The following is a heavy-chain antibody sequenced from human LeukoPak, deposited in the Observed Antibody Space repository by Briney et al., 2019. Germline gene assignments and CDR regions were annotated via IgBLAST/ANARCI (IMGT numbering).Heavy chain of an antibody. J-gene: IGHJ4*02. V-gene: IGHV5-51*01. CDR3: ARHLHSAWFGF. CDR2: IYPGGSNG. D-gene: IGHD5-18*01. Sequence: GESLQISCKCSGFDFTAYGIAWVRQVPGKGLEWMGNIYPGGSNGRYSPSFQGQVTMSADKSLTTVYLQWSSLKASDTAMYYCARHLHSAWFGFWGQGSLVTVPS. CDR1: GFDFTAYG.